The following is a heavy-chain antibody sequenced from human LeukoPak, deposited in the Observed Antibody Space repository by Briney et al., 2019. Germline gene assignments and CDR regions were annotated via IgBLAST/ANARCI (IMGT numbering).Heavy chain of an antibody. CDR3: SRDLGTHGPICDFWSGFYTNCFDP. CDR1: GYTFTSYG. D-gene: IGHD3-3*01. V-gene: IGHV1-18*01. CDR2: ISAYNGNT. Sequence: GASVKVSCKASGYTFTSYGISWVRQAPGQGLEWMGWISAYNGNTNYAQKLQGRVTMTTDTSTSTAYMELRSLRSDDTAVYYCSRDLGTHGPICDFWSGFYTNCFDPWGQGTMVTVSP. J-gene: IGHJ5*02.